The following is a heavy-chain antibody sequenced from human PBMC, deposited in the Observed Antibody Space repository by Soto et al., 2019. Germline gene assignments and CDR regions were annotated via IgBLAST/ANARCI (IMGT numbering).Heavy chain of an antibody. CDR2: IIPLFGTT. V-gene: IGHV1-69*01. CDR1: GGTFSTYS. J-gene: IGHJ5*02. Sequence: QVQLVQSGAEVRLPGSSVKVSCKASGGTFSTYSINWVRQAPGQGLEWMGGIIPLFGTTNYAQKFKGRVTISADECTSTAYMKLSSLRAEDAAVYYCARGAIHGSSWYFSFDPWGQGTLVTVSS. CDR3: ARGAIHGSSWYFSFDP. D-gene: IGHD6-13*01.